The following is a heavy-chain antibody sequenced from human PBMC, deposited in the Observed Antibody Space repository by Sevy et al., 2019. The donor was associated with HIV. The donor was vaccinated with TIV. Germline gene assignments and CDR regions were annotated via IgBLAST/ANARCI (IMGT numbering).Heavy chain of an antibody. Sequence: VGSLRLSCAASGFTFSDYTIHWVRQAPGKGLEWVAVISYDGSRTSYADSVKGRFTISRDNSKNTLFLQMNSLRVADTAVYYCTRVRGLLGWFDSWGQGTLVTVSS. D-gene: IGHD3-10*01. J-gene: IGHJ5*01. CDR3: TRVRGLLGWFDS. CDR1: GFTFSDYT. V-gene: IGHV3-30*04. CDR2: ISYDGSRT.